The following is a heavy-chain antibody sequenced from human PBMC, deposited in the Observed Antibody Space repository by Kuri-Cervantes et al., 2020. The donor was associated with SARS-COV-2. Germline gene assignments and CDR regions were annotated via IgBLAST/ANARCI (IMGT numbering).Heavy chain of an antibody. D-gene: IGHD2-2*01. Sequence: ESLKISCTVSGYSISSGYYWGWIRQPPGKGLEWIGYIYYSGSTNYNPSLKSRVTISVDTSKNQFSLKLSSVTAADTAVYYCASGSAPAAIYYYYYMDVWGKGTTVTVSS. CDR2: IYYSGST. CDR1: GYSISSGYY. CDR3: ASGSAPAAIYYYYYMDV. V-gene: IGHV4-61*01. J-gene: IGHJ6*03.